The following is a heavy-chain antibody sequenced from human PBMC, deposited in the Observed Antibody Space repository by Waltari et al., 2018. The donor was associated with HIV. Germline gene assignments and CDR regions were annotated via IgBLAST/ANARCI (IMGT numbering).Heavy chain of an antibody. Sequence: QVHLVQSGAEVKKPGDSVRVSCETSGYTFTAHYMHWVRQATGQGLEWMGWINVNSCGTRYAQKIQDRVTVTRDTSINTTYLELRSLRSDDTAEYFCAREYYYDSGAYSNWFDPWGQGTLVTVSS. J-gene: IGHJ5*02. CDR1: GYTFTAHY. CDR3: AREYYYDSGAYSNWFDP. CDR2: INVNSCGT. V-gene: IGHV1-2*02. D-gene: IGHD3-22*01.